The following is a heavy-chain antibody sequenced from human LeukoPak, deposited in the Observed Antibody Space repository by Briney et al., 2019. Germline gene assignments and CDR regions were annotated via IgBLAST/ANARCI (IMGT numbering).Heavy chain of an antibody. D-gene: IGHD2-21*01. V-gene: IGHV3-23*01. J-gene: IGHJ5*02. CDR1: GFTFSSYA. CDR3: AKDPYSTRAYNWFDP. CDR2: ISDSGGST. Sequence: GGSLRLSCAASGFTFSSYAMSWVRQAPGKGLEWVSAISDSGGSTYYADSVKGRFTISRDNSKNTLYLQMNSLRAEDTAVYYCAKDPYSTRAYNWFDPWGQGTLVTVSS.